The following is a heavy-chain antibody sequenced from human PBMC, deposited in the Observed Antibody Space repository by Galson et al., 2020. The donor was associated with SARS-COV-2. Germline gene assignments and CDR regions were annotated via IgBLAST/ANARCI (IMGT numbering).Heavy chain of an antibody. D-gene: IGHD3-3*01. Sequence: GGSLSLSCAASGFTFSSYGMHWVRQAPGKGLEWVAVIWYDGSNKYYADSVKGRFTISRDNSKNTLYLQMNSLRAEDTAVYYCARDGDSTTIFGVVIINHYFDYWGQGTLVTVSS. CDR3: ARDGDSTTIFGVVIINHYFDY. J-gene: IGHJ4*02. CDR1: GFTFSSYG. V-gene: IGHV3-33*01. CDR2: IWYDGSNK.